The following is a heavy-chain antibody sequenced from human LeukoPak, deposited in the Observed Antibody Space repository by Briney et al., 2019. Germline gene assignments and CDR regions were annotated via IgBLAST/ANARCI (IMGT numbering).Heavy chain of an antibody. V-gene: IGHV3-23*01. J-gene: IGHJ4*02. CDR1: GFTFSSYA. D-gene: IGHD3-10*01. Sequence: PGGSLRLSCAASGFTFSSYAMSWVRQTPVKGLEWVSVISGSGGSTYYADSVKGRFTISRDNSKNTLYLQMNSLRAEDTAVYYCARDRFPWFGESSFDYWGQGTLVTVSS. CDR3: ARDRFPWFGESSFDY. CDR2: ISGSGGST.